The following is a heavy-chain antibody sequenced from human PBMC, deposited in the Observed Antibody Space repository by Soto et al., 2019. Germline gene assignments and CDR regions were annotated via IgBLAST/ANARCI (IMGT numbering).Heavy chain of an antibody. D-gene: IGHD3-10*01. CDR2: IYYSGST. Sequence: SETLSLTCTVSGGSISSSSYYWGWIRQPPGKGLEWIGSIYYSGSTYYNPSLKSRVTISVDTSKNQFSLKLSSVTAADTAVYYCARDRQRGKAGMDVWGQGTTVTVSS. J-gene: IGHJ6*02. CDR3: ARDRQRGKAGMDV. CDR1: GGSISSSSYY. V-gene: IGHV4-39*07.